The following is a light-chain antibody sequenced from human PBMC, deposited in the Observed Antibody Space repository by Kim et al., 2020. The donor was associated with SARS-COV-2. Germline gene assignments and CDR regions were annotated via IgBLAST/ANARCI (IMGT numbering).Light chain of an antibody. CDR1: SDGGEA. CDR3: QGWESSSDHWV. Sequence: TEQVAMVSSGGSSDGGEAMFGYRQKPGQGPVLVIYRDSNRPSGIAERFSGSNPGNTNTLSMSRIGPGDEADDYCQGWESSSDHWVFGGGTQLTVL. V-gene: IGLV3-12*01. J-gene: IGLJ3*02. CDR2: RDS.